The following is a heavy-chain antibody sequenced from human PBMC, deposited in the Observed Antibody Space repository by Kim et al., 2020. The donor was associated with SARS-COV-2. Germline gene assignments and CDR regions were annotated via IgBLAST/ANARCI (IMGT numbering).Heavy chain of an antibody. CDR2: IYHSGST. CDR3: ASSSSGWYGYYYYYMDV. J-gene: IGHJ6*03. D-gene: IGHD6-19*01. CDR1: GGSISSSNW. V-gene: IGHV4-4*02. Sequence: SETLSLTCAVSGGSISSSNWWSWVRQPPGKGLEWIGEIYHSGSTNYNPSLKSRVTISVDKSKNQFSLKLSSVTAADTAVYYCASSSSGWYGYYYYYMDVWGKGTTVTVSS.